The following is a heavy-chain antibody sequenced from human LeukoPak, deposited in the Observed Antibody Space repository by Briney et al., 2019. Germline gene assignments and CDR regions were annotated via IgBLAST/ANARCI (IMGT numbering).Heavy chain of an antibody. CDR2: ISSSSSYI. J-gene: IGHJ4*02. CDR1: VFTFSSYS. CDR3: ARDPRRDDY. Sequence: GGSLRLSRAASVFTFSSYSMKGGPHAPGKGREWVSSISSSSSYIYYADSVKGRFTISRDNAKNSLYLQMNSLRAEDTAVYYCARDPRRDDYWGQGTLVTVSS. V-gene: IGHV3-21*01.